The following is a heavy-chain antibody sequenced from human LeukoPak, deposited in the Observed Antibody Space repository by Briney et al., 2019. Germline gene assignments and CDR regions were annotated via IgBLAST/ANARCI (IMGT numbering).Heavy chain of an antibody. V-gene: IGHV3-48*01. Sequence: PGGSLRLSCAASAFSLNAYNMNWVRQAPGKGLEWVSYISGSSNTIYYADSVKGRFTISRDNAKNSLYLQMNSLRAEDTAVYYCARFKGPTAYYYYYMDVWGKGTTVTVSS. CDR1: AFSLNAYN. CDR2: ISGSSNTI. D-gene: IGHD1-26*01. CDR3: ARFKGPTAYYYYYMDV. J-gene: IGHJ6*03.